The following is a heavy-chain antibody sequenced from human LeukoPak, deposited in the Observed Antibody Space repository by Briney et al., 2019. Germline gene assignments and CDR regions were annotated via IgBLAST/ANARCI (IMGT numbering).Heavy chain of an antibody. CDR2: IWSDGTEK. D-gene: IGHD4-11*01. J-gene: IGHJ4*02. V-gene: IGHV3-33*06. CDR1: GFTYSHFG. CDR3: AKDAQRGFDYSNSLEY. Sequence: PTGGSLRLSCAGSGFTYSHFGMHWVRPAPGKGLEWVAVIWSDGTEKYYGDAVKGRFTISRDNSRNTVYLQMNNLRDDDTAVYYCAKDAQRGFDYSNSLEYWGQGTLVIVSS.